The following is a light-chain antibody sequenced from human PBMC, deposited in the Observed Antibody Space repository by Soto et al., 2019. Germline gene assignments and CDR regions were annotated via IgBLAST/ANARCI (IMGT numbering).Light chain of an antibody. V-gene: IGKV1-5*03. CDR3: QHYNSYSEA. J-gene: IGKJ1*01. CDR1: QTISSW. Sequence: DIQITQSPSTLSGSVGARVTITCRASQTISSWLAWYQQKPGKAPKLLIYKASTLKSGVPSRFSGSGSGTEFTLTISSLQPDDFATYYCQHYNSYSEAFGQGTKVDIK. CDR2: KAS.